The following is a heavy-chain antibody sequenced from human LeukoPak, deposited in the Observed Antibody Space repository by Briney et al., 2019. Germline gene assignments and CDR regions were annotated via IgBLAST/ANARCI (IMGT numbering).Heavy chain of an antibody. Sequence: GGSLRLSCAASGFTFSSYEMNWVRQAPGKGLEWVSYISSSGSTIYYADSVKGRFTISRDNAKNSLYLQMNSLRAEDTAVYYCARGLRYFDWPYFDYWGQGTLVTVSS. CDR3: ARGLRYFDWPYFDY. J-gene: IGHJ4*02. V-gene: IGHV3-48*03. CDR2: ISSSGSTI. D-gene: IGHD3-9*01. CDR1: GFTFSSYE.